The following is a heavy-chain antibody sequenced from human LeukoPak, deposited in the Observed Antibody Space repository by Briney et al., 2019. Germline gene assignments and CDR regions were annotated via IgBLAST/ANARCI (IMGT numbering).Heavy chain of an antibody. CDR1: GGSISSYY. V-gene: IGHV4-59*12. CDR2: IYYSGST. J-gene: IGHJ3*02. Sequence: SETLSLTCTVSGGSISSYYWSWIRQPPGKGLEWIGYIYYSGSTNYNPSLKSRVTISVDTSKNQFSLKLSSVTAADTAVYYCARENYDYVWGSYRRDTFDIWGQGTMVTVSS. D-gene: IGHD3-16*02. CDR3: ARENYDYVWGSYRRDTFDI.